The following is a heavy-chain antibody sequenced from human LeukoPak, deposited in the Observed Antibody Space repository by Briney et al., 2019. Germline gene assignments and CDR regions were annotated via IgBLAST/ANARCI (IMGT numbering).Heavy chain of an antibody. D-gene: IGHD3-10*01. J-gene: IGHJ3*02. CDR3: ATGTAMVRGVLDAFDI. Sequence: GASVKVSCKVSGYTLTELSMHWVRQAPGKGLEWMGGFDPEDGETIYAQKFRGRVTMTEDTSTDTAYMELSSLRSEDTAVYYCATGTAMVRGVLDAFDIWGQGTMVTVSS. V-gene: IGHV1-24*01. CDR2: FDPEDGET. CDR1: GYTLTELS.